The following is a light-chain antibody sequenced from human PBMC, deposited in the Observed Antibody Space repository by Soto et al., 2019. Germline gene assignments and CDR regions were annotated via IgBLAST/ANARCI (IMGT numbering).Light chain of an antibody. CDR3: SSYTSGSTWV. Sequence: QSVLTQPASVSGSPGQSITISCTGTSSDVGAYNYVSWYQQHPGKAPKLMIYEVSNRPSGVSNRFSGSKSGNTASLTISGLQAEDEGDYYCSSYTSGSTWVFSGGTKVTVL. CDR2: EVS. J-gene: IGLJ3*02. CDR1: SSDVGAYNY. V-gene: IGLV2-14*01.